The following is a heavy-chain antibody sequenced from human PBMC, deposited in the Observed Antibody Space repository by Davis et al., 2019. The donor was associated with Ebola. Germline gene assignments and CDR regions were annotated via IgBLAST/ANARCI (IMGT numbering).Heavy chain of an antibody. D-gene: IGHD1-26*01. CDR1: GGTFSSYA. CDR3: ARALFGSYYYFDY. CDR2: INPGGGST. Sequence: AASVKVSCKASGGTFSSYALSWVRQAPGQGLEWMGLINPGGGSTNYAQKFQGRVTMTRDTSTSTVYMELSSLRSEDTAVYYCARALFGSYYYFDYWGQGTLVTVSS. J-gene: IGHJ4*02. V-gene: IGHV1-46*01.